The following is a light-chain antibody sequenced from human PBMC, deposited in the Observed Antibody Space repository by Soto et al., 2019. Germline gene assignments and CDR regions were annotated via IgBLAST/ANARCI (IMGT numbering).Light chain of an antibody. Sequence: QSVLTQPPSASGTPGQGVTISCSGSTSNIGSNYVYWYQQLPGTAPKLLIYRNNQRPSGVSNRFSGSKSGNTASLTISGLQAEDEADYYCSSYTSSSTYVFGTGTKLTVL. J-gene: IGLJ1*01. CDR3: SSYTSSSTYV. V-gene: IGLV1-47*01. CDR1: TSNIGSNY. CDR2: RNN.